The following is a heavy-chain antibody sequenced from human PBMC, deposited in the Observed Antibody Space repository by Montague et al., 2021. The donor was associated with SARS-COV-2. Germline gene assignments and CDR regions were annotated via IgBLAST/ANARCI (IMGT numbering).Heavy chain of an antibody. V-gene: IGHV4-4*02. CDR1: GDSISTSTW. D-gene: IGHD6-19*01. J-gene: IGHJ4*02. CDR2: IFHSGTI. Sequence: SETLSLTCRVSGDSISTSTWWTWVRQTPGKGLEWIGEIFHSGTINYNPSLKSRVSISVDKSNNQFSLRLSSLIAADTAVYYCTRETYTSGWFQQFDYWGQGTLVTVSS. CDR3: TRETYTSGWFQQFDY.